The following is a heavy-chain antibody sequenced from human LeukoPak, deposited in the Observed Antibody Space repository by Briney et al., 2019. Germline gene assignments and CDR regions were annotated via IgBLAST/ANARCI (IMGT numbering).Heavy chain of an antibody. CDR2: ISSSSSTI. Sequence: GGSLRLSCAASGFTFSSYSMNWVRQAPGKGLEWVSYISSSSSTIYYADSVKGRFTISRDNAKNSLYLQMNSLRAEDTAVYYCARGPIWSGYYSSDYWGQGTLVTVSS. J-gene: IGHJ4*02. CDR1: GFTFSSYS. V-gene: IGHV3-48*01. CDR3: ARGPIWSGYYSSDY. D-gene: IGHD3-3*01.